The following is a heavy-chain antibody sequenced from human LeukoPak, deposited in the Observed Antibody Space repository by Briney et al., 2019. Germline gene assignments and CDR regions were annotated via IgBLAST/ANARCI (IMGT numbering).Heavy chain of an antibody. D-gene: IGHD2-2*01. J-gene: IGHJ4*02. V-gene: IGHV5-51*01. CDR3: ARPPLYCSSTSCVDY. Sequence: GESLQISCQGSGYTFNTYWIGWVRQMPGKGLEWMGIIYPGDSDTRYSPSFQGQVTISVDKSISTAYLQWSSLEASDTAIYYCARPPLYCSSTSCVDYWGQGTLVTVSS. CDR1: GYTFNTYW. CDR2: IYPGDSDT.